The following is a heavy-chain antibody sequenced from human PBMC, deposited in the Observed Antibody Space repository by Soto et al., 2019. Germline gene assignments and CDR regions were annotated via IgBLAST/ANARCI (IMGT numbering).Heavy chain of an antibody. CDR1: GGFTSTNNW. CDR3: ARSPPSSYYGGSGTFDY. Sequence: SETLSLTCAVSGGFTSTNNWWSWVRQPPGKGLEWIGDAYHSGRTEYNPSLKSRVSISVDKSKNQISLKLTSATAADTAVYYCARSPPSSYYGGSGTFDYWGQGTLVTVSS. V-gene: IGHV4-4*02. J-gene: IGHJ4*02. D-gene: IGHD3-10*01. CDR2: AYHSGRT.